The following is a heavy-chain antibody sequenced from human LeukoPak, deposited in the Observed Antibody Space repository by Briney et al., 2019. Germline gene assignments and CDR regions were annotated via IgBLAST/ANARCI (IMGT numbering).Heavy chain of an antibody. D-gene: IGHD3-10*01. CDR3: ARGPGTYYYYYYMDV. V-gene: IGHV4-59*01. CDR1: GGSISSYY. Sequence: SETLSLTCTVSGGSISSYYWSWIRQPPGKGLEWIGYIYYSGSTNYNPSLKSRVTISVDTSKNQFSLKLSSVTAADTAVYYCARGPGTYYYYYYMDVWGKGTTVTVSS. J-gene: IGHJ6*03. CDR2: IYYSGST.